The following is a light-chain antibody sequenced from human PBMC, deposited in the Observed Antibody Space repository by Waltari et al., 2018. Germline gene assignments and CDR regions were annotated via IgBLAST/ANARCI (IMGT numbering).Light chain of an antibody. Sequence: SYDLTQPPSVSASPGQTASIACFGDKLGDKYVSWYQQKPGQSPVLVIYQDTKRPSVIPGRVSASNSGNTATLTVSETQAVDAASYYCQTWDSNTVVFGGGTTLTVL. CDR3: QTWDSNTVV. CDR2: QDT. CDR1: KLGDKY. V-gene: IGLV3-1*01. J-gene: IGLJ2*01.